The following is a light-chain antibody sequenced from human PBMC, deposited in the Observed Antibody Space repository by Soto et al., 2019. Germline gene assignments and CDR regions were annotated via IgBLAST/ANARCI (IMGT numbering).Light chain of an antibody. CDR2: GAS. CDR1: QTVSSY. Sequence: ENVLTQSPGTLSLSPGERATLSCRASQTVSSYLTWYQQRPGQAPRLLISGASRRATGIPDRFSGSGSGTAFTLTISRLEPEDFALYYCQQYGTSPITFGQGTRLEIK. V-gene: IGKV3-20*01. J-gene: IGKJ5*01. CDR3: QQYGTSPIT.